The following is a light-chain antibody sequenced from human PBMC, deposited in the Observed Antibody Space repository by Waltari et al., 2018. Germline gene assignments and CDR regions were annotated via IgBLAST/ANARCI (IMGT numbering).Light chain of an antibody. J-gene: IGLJ2*01. CDR1: SSDVGSYTL. V-gene: IGLV2-23*01. CDR2: EGS. Sequence: QSALTQPASVSASPGQSLTIPCTGTSSDVGSYTLLSWYQQHPGKAPKLMIYEGSKRPSGVSNRFSGSKSGNTASLTISGLQAEDEADYYCCSYAGSSTLVFGGGTKLTVL. CDR3: CSYAGSSTLV.